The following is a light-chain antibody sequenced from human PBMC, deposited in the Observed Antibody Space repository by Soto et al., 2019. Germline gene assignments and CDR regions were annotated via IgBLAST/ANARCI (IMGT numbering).Light chain of an antibody. CDR2: LAS. CDR3: QHYNSHPFYT. V-gene: IGKV1-5*03. Sequence: DIQMTQSPSTLSASVGDRVTVTCRANQDVDSFLAWNQQKPGKAPKLLIYLASRLESGDPSRFSGSGSGSEYTLTIIGLQPDDFATYFCQHYNSHPFYTFGQGTKLESK. J-gene: IGKJ2*01. CDR1: QDVDSF.